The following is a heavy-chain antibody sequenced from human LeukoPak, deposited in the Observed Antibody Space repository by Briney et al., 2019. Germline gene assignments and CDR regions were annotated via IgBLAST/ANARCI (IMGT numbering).Heavy chain of an antibody. J-gene: IGHJ4*02. D-gene: IGHD5-18*01. CDR3: ARLRQLWTLDY. CDR1: GYSFTSYW. CDR2: IYPGDSGT. V-gene: IGHV5-51*01. Sequence: GESLKISCQASGYSFTSYWIGWVRQMPGKGLEWVGIIYPGDSGTRYSPSFQGQVTISADKSTSTAYLRWSSLKSSDTAMYYCARLRQLWTLDYWGQGTLVTVSS.